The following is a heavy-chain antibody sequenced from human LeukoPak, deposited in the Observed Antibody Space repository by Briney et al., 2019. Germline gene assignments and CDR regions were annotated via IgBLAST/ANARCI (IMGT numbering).Heavy chain of an antibody. CDR3: VREGITAGADY. Sequence: GGSLRLSCAASGFTFSSYAMSWVRQAPGKGLEWVANIKQDGSEKYYVDSVKGRFSISRDNAKNSLYLQMNSLRGEDTAVYFCVREGITAGADYWGQGTLVTVSS. J-gene: IGHJ4*02. D-gene: IGHD6-13*01. CDR1: GFTFSSYA. CDR2: IKQDGSEK. V-gene: IGHV3-7*01.